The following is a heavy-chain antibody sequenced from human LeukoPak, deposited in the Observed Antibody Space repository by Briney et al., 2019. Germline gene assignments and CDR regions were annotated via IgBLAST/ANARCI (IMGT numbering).Heavy chain of an antibody. CDR2: IWYDGSNK. CDR1: GFTFSSYG. D-gene: IGHD2-2*01. V-gene: IGHV3-33*06. J-gene: IGHJ3*02. CDR3: AKELPVPLYDAFDI. Sequence: GRSLRLSCAASGFTFSSYGMHWVRQAPGKGLEWVAVIWYDGSNKYYADSVKGRFTISRDNSKNTLYLQMNSLRAEDTAVYYCAKELPVPLYDAFDIWGQGTMVTVSS.